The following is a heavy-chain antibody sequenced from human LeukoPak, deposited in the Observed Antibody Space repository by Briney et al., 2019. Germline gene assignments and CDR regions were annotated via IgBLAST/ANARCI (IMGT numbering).Heavy chain of an antibody. CDR2: IWYDGSNE. CDR3: ARDGELLRYYYYYMDV. CDR1: GFTFSSYG. Sequence: GGSLRLSCVASGFTFSSYGMRWVRQAPGKGLEWVAVIWYDGSNEYYADSVKGRFTISRDNSKNTLYLQMNSLRAEDTAVYYCARDGELLRYYYYYMDVWGKGTTVTVSS. V-gene: IGHV3-33*01. J-gene: IGHJ6*03. D-gene: IGHD1-26*01.